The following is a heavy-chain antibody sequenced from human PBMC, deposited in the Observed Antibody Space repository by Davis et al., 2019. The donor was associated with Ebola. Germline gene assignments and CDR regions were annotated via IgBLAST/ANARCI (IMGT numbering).Heavy chain of an antibody. D-gene: IGHD2-2*01. J-gene: IGHJ6*03. V-gene: IGHV3-7*03. CDR2: IKQDGSEK. Sequence: GESLKISCAASGFTFSSYWMSWVRQAPGKGLEWVANIKQDGSEKYYVDSVKGRFTISRDNAKNSLYLQMNSLRADDTAVYYCARVVLLPPDVLYYYFYMDVWGKGTTVTVSS. CDR1: GFTFSSYW. CDR3: ARVVLLPPDVLYYYFYMDV.